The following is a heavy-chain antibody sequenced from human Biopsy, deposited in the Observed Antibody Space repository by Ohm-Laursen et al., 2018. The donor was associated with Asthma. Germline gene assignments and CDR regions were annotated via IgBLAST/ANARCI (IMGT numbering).Heavy chain of an antibody. CDR2: INSDGSST. D-gene: IGHD6-13*01. CDR3: ARGPAWQQLDN. CDR1: GLTFSDYW. J-gene: IGHJ4*02. Sequence: GSLRLSCAASGLTFSDYWMHWVRQAPGKGLVWVSRINSDGSSTSYADSVKGRFTISRDNAKNTLYLEMNSLRAEDTAVYYCARGPAWQQLDNWGQGTLVTVSS. V-gene: IGHV3-74*01.